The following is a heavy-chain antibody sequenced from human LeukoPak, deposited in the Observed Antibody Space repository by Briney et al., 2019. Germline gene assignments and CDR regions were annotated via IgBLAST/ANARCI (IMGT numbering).Heavy chain of an antibody. CDR1: GFTFSSYN. J-gene: IGHJ4*02. CDR2: ISSSSSYK. D-gene: IGHD1-7*01. V-gene: IGHV3-21*01. Sequence: KPGGSLRLSCAASGFTFSSYNMNWVRQAPGKGLEWVSSISSSSSYKYYADSVKGRFTISRDNAKNSLHLQMNSLRAEDTAVYYCARDSSRYNWNYGSVDYWGQGILVTVSS. CDR3: ARDSSRYNWNYGSVDY.